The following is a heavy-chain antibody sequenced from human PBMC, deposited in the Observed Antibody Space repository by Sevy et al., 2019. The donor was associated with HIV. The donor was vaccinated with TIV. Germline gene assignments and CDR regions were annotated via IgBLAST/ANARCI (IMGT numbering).Heavy chain of an antibody. CDR3: ARDLQAIVVADSGSNAFDI. CDR1: GYTFTGYY. D-gene: IGHD3-22*01. CDR2: INPNSGDT. V-gene: IGHV1-2*02. J-gene: IGHJ3*02. Sequence: NKPRASVKVSCKASGYTFTGYYLHWVRQAPGQGLEWMGWINPNSGDTDYAQKFQGRVTMTRDTSIGTAYMELSSLRSDDTAVYLCARDLQAIVVADSGSNAFDIWGQGTMVTVSS.